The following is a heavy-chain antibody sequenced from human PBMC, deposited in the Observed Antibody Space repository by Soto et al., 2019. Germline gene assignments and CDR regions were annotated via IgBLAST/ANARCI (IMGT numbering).Heavy chain of an antibody. V-gene: IGHV4-59*01. D-gene: IGHD6-13*01. CDR1: GGSISSYY. Sequence: SETLSLTCTVSGGSISSYYWSWIRQPPGKGLEWIGYIYYSGSTNYDPSLKSPVTLSVDTSKNQFSLKLRSVTAADTAEYYCTRDGAAAGQYYSDYWGQGTLDTVSS. CDR2: IYYSGST. CDR3: TRDGAAAGQYYSDY. J-gene: IGHJ4*02.